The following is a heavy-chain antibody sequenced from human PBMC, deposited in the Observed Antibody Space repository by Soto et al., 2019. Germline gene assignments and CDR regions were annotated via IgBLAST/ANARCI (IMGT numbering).Heavy chain of an antibody. Sequence: QLQLQESGPGLVKPSETLSLTCTVSGGSISSGSYYWDWIRQPPGKGLEWIGSFSYSGSTYYNPSLKSRVTISVDTSNNHFSLRLSSVTAADTAVYYCARQLGYSYDSFVGSYYFDYWGQGTLVTVSS. J-gene: IGHJ4*02. CDR3: ARQLGYSYDSFVGSYYFDY. CDR2: FSYSGST. V-gene: IGHV4-39*01. D-gene: IGHD5-18*01. CDR1: GGSISSGSYY.